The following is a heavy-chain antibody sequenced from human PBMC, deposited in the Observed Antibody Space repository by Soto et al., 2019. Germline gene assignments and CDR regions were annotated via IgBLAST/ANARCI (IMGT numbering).Heavy chain of an antibody. CDR3: ERGSDSRRWYSNYWFAP. Sequence: QVQLVQSGAEVKKPGSSVKVSCKASGGTFSSYAISWVRQAPGQGLEWMGGIIPIFGTANYAQKFQGRVTITADESTSTAYMELSSLRSEDTAVYYCERGSDSRRWYSNYWFAPWGQGTLVTVSS. CDR1: GGTFSSYA. CDR2: IIPIFGTA. J-gene: IGHJ5*02. V-gene: IGHV1-69*01. D-gene: IGHD6-13*01.